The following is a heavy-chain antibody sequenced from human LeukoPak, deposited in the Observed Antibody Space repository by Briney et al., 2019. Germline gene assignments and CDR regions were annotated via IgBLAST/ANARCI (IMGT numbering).Heavy chain of an antibody. CDR1: GYTFTSYD. D-gene: IGHD6-6*01. CDR3: AGQYSSSSVHNY. V-gene: IGHV1-69*04. Sequence: SVKVSCKASGYTFTSYDINWVRQATGQGLEWMGRIIPILGIANYAQKFQGRVTITADKSTSTAYMELSSLRSEDTAVYYCAGQYSSSSVHNYWGQGTLVTVSS. CDR2: IIPILGIA. J-gene: IGHJ4*02.